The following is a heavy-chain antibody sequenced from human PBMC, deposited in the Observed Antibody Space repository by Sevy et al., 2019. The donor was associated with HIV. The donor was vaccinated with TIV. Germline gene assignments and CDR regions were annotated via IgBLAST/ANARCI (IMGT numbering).Heavy chain of an antibody. J-gene: IGHJ6*02. CDR1: AFSFSNFG. D-gene: IGHD2-15*01. V-gene: IGHV3-33*01. CDR3: ARALGYCFSASCRTTYGLDV. CDR2: IWYDGNNK. Sequence: GGSLRLSCAASAFSFSNFGMHWVRQAPGKGLEWVAVIWYDGNNKFYGDSVKGRFTISRDNSENTLFLQMSSLRAEDTAVYYCARALGYCFSASCRTTYGLDVWGQGTTVTVSS.